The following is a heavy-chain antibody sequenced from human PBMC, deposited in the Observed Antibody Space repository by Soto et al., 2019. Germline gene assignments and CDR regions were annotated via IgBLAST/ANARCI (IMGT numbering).Heavy chain of an antibody. CDR3: ARANYSSSWYGGDRWFDP. CDR2: IYYRGTT. J-gene: IGHJ5*02. CDR1: NGSLNFYY. Sequence: SETLSLTCNVSNGSLNFYYWSWIRQPPGKELEWIGNIYYRGTTNYNPSLQGRVTISVDTSKNQFSLKLSSVTAVDTAVYYCARANYSSSWYGGDRWFDPWGQGTLVTVSS. V-gene: IGHV4-59*01. D-gene: IGHD6-13*01.